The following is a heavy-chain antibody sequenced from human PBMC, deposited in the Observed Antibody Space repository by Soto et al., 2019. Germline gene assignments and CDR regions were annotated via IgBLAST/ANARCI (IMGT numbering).Heavy chain of an antibody. V-gene: IGHV1-18*01. CDR2: ISAYNGNT. D-gene: IGHD3-10*01. CDR3: ARDVFYYYGSGSYPYYYYGMDV. CDR1: GYTFTSYG. Sequence: ASVKVSCKASGYTFTSYGISWVRQAPGQGLEWMGWISAYNGNTNYAQKLQGRVTMTTDTSTSTAYMELRSLRSDDTAVYYCARDVFYYYGSGSYPYYYYGMDVWGQGTTVTVSS. J-gene: IGHJ6*02.